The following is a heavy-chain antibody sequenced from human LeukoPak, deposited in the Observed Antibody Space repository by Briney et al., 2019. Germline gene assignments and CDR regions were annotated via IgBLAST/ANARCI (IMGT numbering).Heavy chain of an antibody. CDR1: GYTFTSYA. CDR2: INAGNGNT. J-gene: IGHJ4*02. Sequence: ASVKVSCKASGYTFTSYAMHWVRQAPGQRLEWMGWINAGNGNTKYSQKFQGRVTITRDTSASTAYMELSSLRSEDTAVFYCARAYRGSSTSCYGYWGQGTLVTVSS. CDR3: ARAYRGSSTSCYGY. D-gene: IGHD2-2*01. V-gene: IGHV1-3*01.